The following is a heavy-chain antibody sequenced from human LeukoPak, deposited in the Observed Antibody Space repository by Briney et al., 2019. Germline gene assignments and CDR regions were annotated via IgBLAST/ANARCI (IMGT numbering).Heavy chain of an antibody. V-gene: IGHV4-59*01. D-gene: IGHD4-17*01. CDR3: ARAPVTTYWYFDL. CDR1: GGSITNYH. CDR2: IYYSGST. Sequence: SETLSLTCAVSGGSITNYHWSWIRQPPGKGLEWIGYIYYSGSTNYNPSLKSRVTISVDTSKNQFSLKLSSVTAADTAVYFCARAPVTTYWYFDLWGRGTLVTVSS. J-gene: IGHJ2*01.